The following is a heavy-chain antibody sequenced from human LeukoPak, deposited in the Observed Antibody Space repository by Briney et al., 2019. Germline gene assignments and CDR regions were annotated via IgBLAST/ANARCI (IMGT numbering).Heavy chain of an antibody. CDR3: TRDRQYSSSWYSDAFDI. CDR1: GFTFSRFE. Sequence: GGSLRLSCVASGFTFSRFEMNWVRQAPGKGLEWISHISTGTYIAYTDSVKGRFTISRDNAKNSLFLQMNSLRAEDTAVYYCTRDRQYSSSWYSDAFDIWGQGTMVTVSS. J-gene: IGHJ3*02. D-gene: IGHD6-13*01. CDR2: ISTGTYI. V-gene: IGHV3-48*03.